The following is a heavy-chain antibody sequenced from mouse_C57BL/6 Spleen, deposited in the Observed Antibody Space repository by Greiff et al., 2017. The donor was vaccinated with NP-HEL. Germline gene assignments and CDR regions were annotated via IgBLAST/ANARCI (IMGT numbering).Heavy chain of an antibody. Sequence: EVMLVGSGGGLVKPGGSLKLSCAASGFTFSSYAMSWVRQTPEKRLEWVATISDGGSYTYYPDNVKGRFTISRDNAKNNLYLQMSHLKSEDTAMYYCARGFITTVVADYAMDYWGQGTSVTVSS. CDR1: GFTFSSYA. CDR2: ISDGGSYT. J-gene: IGHJ4*01. CDR3: ARGFITTVVADYAMDY. V-gene: IGHV5-4*03. D-gene: IGHD1-1*01.